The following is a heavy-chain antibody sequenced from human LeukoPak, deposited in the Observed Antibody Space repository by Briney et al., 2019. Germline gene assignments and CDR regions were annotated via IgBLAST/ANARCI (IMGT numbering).Heavy chain of an antibody. CDR2: ISSSSSYI. CDR3: ARRTGYSSGWFPDAFDI. V-gene: IGHV3-21*01. CDR1: GFTFSSYS. D-gene: IGHD6-19*01. J-gene: IGHJ3*02. Sequence: GGSLRLSCAASGFTFSSYSMNWVRQAPGKGLEWVSSISSSSSYIYYADSVKGRFTISRDNAKNSLYLQMNSLRAEDTAVYYCARRTGYSSGWFPDAFDIWGQGTMVTVSS.